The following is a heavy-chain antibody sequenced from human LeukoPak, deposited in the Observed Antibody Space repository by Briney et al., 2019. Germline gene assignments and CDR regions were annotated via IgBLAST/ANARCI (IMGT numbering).Heavy chain of an antibody. CDR2: IRVGSTNT. Sequence: PGGSLRLSCAASGFSLTNYALTWVRQAPGRGLEWVSSIRVGSTNTYYADSVKGRFTISRDDSRNTFYLYMNSLRPDDTAVYYCKKAPFDLIKGTYDLWGQGTKVTVSS. D-gene: IGHD3-10*01. J-gene: IGHJ3*01. CDR1: GFSLTNYA. CDR3: KKAPFDLIKGTYDL. V-gene: IGHV3-23*01.